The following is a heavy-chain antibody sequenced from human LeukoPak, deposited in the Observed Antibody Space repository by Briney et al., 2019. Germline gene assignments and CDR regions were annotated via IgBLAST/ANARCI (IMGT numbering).Heavy chain of an antibody. Sequence: PSETLSLTCAVYGGSFSGYYWSWIRQPPGKGLEWIGEINHSGSTNYNPSLKSRATISVDTSKNQFSLKLSSVTAADTAVYYCARANLHIYYYGSGSYVDYWGQGTLVTVSS. V-gene: IGHV4-34*01. CDR2: INHSGST. D-gene: IGHD3-10*01. J-gene: IGHJ4*02. CDR3: ARANLHIYYYGSGSYVDY. CDR1: GGSFSGYY.